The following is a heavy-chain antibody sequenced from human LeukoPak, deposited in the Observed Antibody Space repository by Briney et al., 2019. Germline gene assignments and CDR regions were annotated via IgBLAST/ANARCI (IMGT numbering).Heavy chain of an antibody. D-gene: IGHD3-9*01. V-gene: IGHV1-3*01. J-gene: IGHJ5*02. Sequence: ASVKVSCKASGYTFTSYAMHWVRQAPGQRLEWMGWINAGNGNTKYSQKFQGRVTITRATSASTAYMELSSLRSEDTAVYYCAGAYYDILTGYPNWFDPWGQGTLVTVSS. CDR1: GYTFTSYA. CDR3: AGAYYDILTGYPNWFDP. CDR2: INAGNGNT.